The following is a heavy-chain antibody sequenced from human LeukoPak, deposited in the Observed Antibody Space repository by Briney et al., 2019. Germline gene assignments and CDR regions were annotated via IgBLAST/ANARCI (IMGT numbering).Heavy chain of an antibody. J-gene: IGHJ6*04. CDR3: AELGITMIGGV. D-gene: IGHD3-10*02. CDR2: IKQDGSEK. CDR1: GFTFSSYW. V-gene: IGHV3-7*01. Sequence: GGSLRLSRAASGFTFSSYWMSWVRQAPGEGQEWVANIKQDGSEKYYVDSVKGRFTISRDNAKNSLYLQMNSLRAEDTAVYYCAELGITMIGGVWGKGTTVTISS.